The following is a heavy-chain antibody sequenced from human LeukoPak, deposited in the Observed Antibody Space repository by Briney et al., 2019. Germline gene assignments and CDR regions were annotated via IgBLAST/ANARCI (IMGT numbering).Heavy chain of an antibody. CDR3: AKDPRSGSYPYYYYYMDV. V-gene: IGHV3-20*04. Sequence: GGSLRLSCAASGFTFDDYGMSWVRQAPGKGLEWVSGINWNGGSTGYADSVKGRFTISRDNAKNSLYLQMNSLRAEDTAVYYCAKDPRSGSYPYYYYYMDVWGKGTTVTISS. J-gene: IGHJ6*03. CDR1: GFTFDDYG. CDR2: INWNGGST. D-gene: IGHD3-10*01.